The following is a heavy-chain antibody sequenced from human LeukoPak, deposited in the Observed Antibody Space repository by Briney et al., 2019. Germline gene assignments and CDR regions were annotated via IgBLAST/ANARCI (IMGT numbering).Heavy chain of an antibody. V-gene: IGHV6-1*01. CDR3: ARLLYNYGLTDVFDI. CDR1: GDRVSSKSVA. D-gene: IGHD5-18*01. CDR2: TYYRSKWNY. Sequence: SQTLSLTCASSGDRVSSKSVAWNWLRQSPSRGLEWLGRTYYRSKWNYNYAVSMRSRVTINPDTSKNQFSLHLNSVTPEDTAVYYCARLLYNYGLTDVFDIWGQGTMVTVSS. J-gene: IGHJ3*02.